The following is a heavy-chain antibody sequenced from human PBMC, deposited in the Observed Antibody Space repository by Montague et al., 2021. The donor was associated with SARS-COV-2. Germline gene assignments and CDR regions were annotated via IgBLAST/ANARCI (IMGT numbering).Heavy chain of an antibody. Sequence: SETLSLTCAVYGGSLSGYYWSWIRQPPGKGLEWIGEINHSGRTNYNPSXKSRVTISVDTSKNQFSLKLSSVTAADTAVYYCARGRGTALFRRVYFGMDVWGQGTTVTVSS. V-gene: IGHV4-34*01. CDR2: INHSGRT. CDR1: GGSLSGYY. D-gene: IGHD1-1*01. CDR3: ARGRGTALFRRVYFGMDV. J-gene: IGHJ6*02.